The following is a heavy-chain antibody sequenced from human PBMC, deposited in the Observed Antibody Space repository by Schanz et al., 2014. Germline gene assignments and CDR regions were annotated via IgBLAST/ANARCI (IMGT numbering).Heavy chain of an antibody. CDR1: GFTFSSYG. CDR2: IWYDGNNK. D-gene: IGHD2-8*02. J-gene: IGHJ5*01. CDR3: ARDRDAGGYDS. Sequence: QVQLVESGGGVVQPGRSLRLSCAASGFTFSSYGMHCVRQAPGKGLEWVAVIWYDGNNKFYADSVKGRFIISRDNSKNTLDLQMHSLRAEDTALYYCARDRDAGGYDSWGQGTLVTVSS. V-gene: IGHV3-33*01.